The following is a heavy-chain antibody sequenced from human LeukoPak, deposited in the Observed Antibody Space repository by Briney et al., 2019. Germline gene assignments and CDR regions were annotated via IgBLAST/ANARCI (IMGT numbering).Heavy chain of an antibody. J-gene: IGHJ2*01. CDR2: IYPGDSDT. Sequence: GESLKISCKGSRSRFTSYSIGCVRQMPGKGLEWMGIIYPGDSDTRYSPSFQGQVTISADKSISTAYLQWSSLKASDTAMYYCARVYYYDSSGYYWYFDLWGRGTLVTVSS. V-gene: IGHV5-51*01. CDR1: RSRFTSYS. CDR3: ARVYYYDSSGYYWYFDL. D-gene: IGHD3-22*01.